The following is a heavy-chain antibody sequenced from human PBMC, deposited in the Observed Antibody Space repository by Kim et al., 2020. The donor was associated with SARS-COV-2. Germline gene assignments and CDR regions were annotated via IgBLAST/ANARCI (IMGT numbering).Heavy chain of an antibody. CDR1: GFTFSSYA. CDR2: ISGSGGST. J-gene: IGHJ3*02. Sequence: GGSLRLSCAASGFTFSSYAMSWVRQAPGKGLEWVSAISGSGGSTYYADSVKGRFTISRDNSKNTLYLQMNSLRAEDTAVYYCAKAVSGSYYFSGAFDIWGQGTMVTVSS. V-gene: IGHV3-23*01. D-gene: IGHD3-10*01. CDR3: AKAVSGSYYFSGAFDI.